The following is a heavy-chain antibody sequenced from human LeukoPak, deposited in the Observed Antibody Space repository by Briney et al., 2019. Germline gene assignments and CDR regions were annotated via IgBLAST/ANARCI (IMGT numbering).Heavy chain of an antibody. CDR2: IYPGDSDT. Sequence: GESLKISCKGSGYSFTTYWIGWVRQTPGKGLEWMGLIYPGDSDTKYSLSFQGQITMSVDRSISTAYLEWSGLKASDTAIYYCAREPAVAAATNFDYWGQGTLVTVSS. D-gene: IGHD2-15*01. CDR1: GYSFTTYW. V-gene: IGHV5-51*01. CDR3: AREPAVAAATNFDY. J-gene: IGHJ4*02.